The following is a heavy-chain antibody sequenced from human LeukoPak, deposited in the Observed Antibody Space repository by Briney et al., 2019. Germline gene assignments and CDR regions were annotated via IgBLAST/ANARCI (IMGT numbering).Heavy chain of an antibody. CDR3: ARVRCSSTSCYNWFDP. V-gene: IGHV1-2*02. D-gene: IGHD2-2*01. Sequence: GASVKVSCKASGYTFTTYYIHWVRQAPGQGLEWMGWINPNSGGTNYAQKFQGRVTMTRDTSISTAYMELSRLRSDDTAVYYCARVRCSSTSCYNWFDPWGQGTLATVSS. CDR2: INPNSGGT. J-gene: IGHJ5*02. CDR1: GYTFTTYY.